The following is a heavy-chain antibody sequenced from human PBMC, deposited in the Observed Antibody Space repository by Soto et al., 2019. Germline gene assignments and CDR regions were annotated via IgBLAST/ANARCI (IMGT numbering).Heavy chain of an antibody. D-gene: IGHD3-22*01. J-gene: IGHJ5*02. Sequence: AETLSLTCTVSGGSISSYYWSWIRQPPGKGLEWIGSIYYLGNTNYNPSLKSRVTVSVDTSKNHFSLKLTSVTAADAAVYYCARQPYDSRGYYYGTWGQGTLVTVSS. CDR3: ARQPYDSRGYYYGT. CDR2: IYYLGNT. CDR1: GGSISSYY. V-gene: IGHV4-59*08.